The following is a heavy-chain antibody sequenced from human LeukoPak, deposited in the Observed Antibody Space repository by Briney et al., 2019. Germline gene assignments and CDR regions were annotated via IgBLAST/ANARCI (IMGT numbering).Heavy chain of an antibody. Sequence: GGSLRLSCAASGFTFSSYAMHWVRQAPGKGLEWVAVISYDGSNKYYADSVKGRFTISRDNAKNSLYLQMNSLRAEDTAVYYCAGTLIAAAGYSFDYWGQGTLVTVSS. CDR2: ISYDGSNK. J-gene: IGHJ4*02. CDR1: GFTFSSYA. V-gene: IGHV3-30-3*01. D-gene: IGHD6-13*01. CDR3: AGTLIAAAGYSFDY.